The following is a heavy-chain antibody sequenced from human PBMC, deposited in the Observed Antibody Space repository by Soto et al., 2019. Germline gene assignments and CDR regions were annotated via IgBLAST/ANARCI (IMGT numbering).Heavy chain of an antibody. V-gene: IGHV1-69*13. D-gene: IGHD3-22*01. CDR1: GGTFSSYA. CDR2: IIPIFGTA. J-gene: IGHJ3*02. CDR3: TYYYDSSGYYYPPPDAFDI. Sequence: SVKVSCKASGGTFSSYAISWVRQAPGQGLEWMGGIIPIFGTANYAQKFQGRVTITADESTSTAYMELSSLRSEDTAVYYCTYYYDSSGYYYPPPDAFDIWGQGTMVTVS.